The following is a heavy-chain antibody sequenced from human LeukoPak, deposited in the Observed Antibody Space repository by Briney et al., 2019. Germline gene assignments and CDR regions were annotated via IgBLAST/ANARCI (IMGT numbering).Heavy chain of an antibody. Sequence: PGGTLRLSCAASGFTFSSYAMHWVRQPPGKGLEYVSAICINGGNTYYANSVKRRFTIFRDNTNDTFHLQMGILRADAMAVYYCARNALARGNHFDNWGHRTLVAVSS. J-gene: IGHJ4*01. D-gene: IGHD1-14*01. V-gene: IGHV3-64*01. CDR1: GFTFSSYA. CDR3: ARNALARGNHFDN. CDR2: ICINGGNT.